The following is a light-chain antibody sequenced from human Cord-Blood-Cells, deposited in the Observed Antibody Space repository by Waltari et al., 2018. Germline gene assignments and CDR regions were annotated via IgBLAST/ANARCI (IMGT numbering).Light chain of an antibody. CDR2: EVS. CDR1: SSDVGCYNL. J-gene: IGLJ1*01. Sequence: QSALTQPASVSGSPGQSITISCTGTSSDVGCYNLVSWYQQHPGKAYKLMIYEVSKRTSGVSNRFSGSKSGNTASLTISGLQAEDEADYYCCSYAGSSTYVFGTGTKVTVL. CDR3: CSYAGSSTYV. V-gene: IGLV2-23*02.